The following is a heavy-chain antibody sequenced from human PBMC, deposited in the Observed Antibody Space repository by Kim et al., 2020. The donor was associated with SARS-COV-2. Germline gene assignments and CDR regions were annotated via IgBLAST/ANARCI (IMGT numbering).Heavy chain of an antibody. CDR3: ATQPTAVTEGSGYLLHYYYGMDV. CDR2: INANTGHP. V-gene: IGHV7-4-1*02. D-gene: IGHD3-22*01. J-gene: IGHJ6*02. CDR1: GNTFTSYA. Sequence: ASVKVSCKASGNTFTSYAINWVRQAPGQGLEWMGWINANTGHPTYAQGFTGRCVFSFDTSVSTAYLQISSLQAEDTAVYYCATQPTAVTEGSGYLLHYYYGMDVWGQGTTVTVSS.